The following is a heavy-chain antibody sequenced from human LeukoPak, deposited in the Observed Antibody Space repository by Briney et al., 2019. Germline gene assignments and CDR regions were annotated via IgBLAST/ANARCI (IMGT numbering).Heavy chain of an antibody. CDR2: ISAYNGNT. V-gene: IGHV1-18*01. D-gene: IGHD6-6*01. J-gene: IGHJ4*02. CDR1: GYTFTSYG. CDR3: ARDRIAARPSEFDY. Sequence: GASVKVSCEASGYTFTSYGISWVRQAPGQGLEWMGWISAYNGNTNYAHKLQGRVTMTTDTSTSTAYMELRSLRSDDTAVCYCARDRIAARPSEFDYWGQGTLVTVSS.